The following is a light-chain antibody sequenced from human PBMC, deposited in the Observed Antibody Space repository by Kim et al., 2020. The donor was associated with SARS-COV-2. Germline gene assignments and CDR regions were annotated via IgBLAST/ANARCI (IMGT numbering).Light chain of an antibody. CDR2: GKN. CDR1: SLRSYY. CDR3: NSRDSSGNHLV. V-gene: IGLV3-19*01. Sequence: AWEQRVRSTCQGKSLRSYYASWYQQKPGQAPVLVIYGKNNRPSGIPDRFSGSSSGNTASLTITGAQAEDEADYYCNSRDSSGNHLVFGGGTQLTVL. J-gene: IGLJ3*02.